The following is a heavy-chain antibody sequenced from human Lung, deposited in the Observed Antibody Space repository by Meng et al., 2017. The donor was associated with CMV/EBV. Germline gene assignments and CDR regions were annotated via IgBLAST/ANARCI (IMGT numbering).Heavy chain of an antibody. CDR3: ARSSGVKELWSFFYYGMDF. CDR2: ISYDGSKM. D-gene: IGHD3-16*01. V-gene: IGHV3-30-3*01. CDR1: GFTFSHYA. J-gene: IGHJ6*02. Sequence: GGSLRLXCVVSGFTFSHYATHWVRQAPGKGLEWVAVISYDGSKMYYADSVRGRFTISRDNSKNTLFLQMNSLRAEDTAVYYCARSSGVKELWSFFYYGMDFXGQGXTVTVSS.